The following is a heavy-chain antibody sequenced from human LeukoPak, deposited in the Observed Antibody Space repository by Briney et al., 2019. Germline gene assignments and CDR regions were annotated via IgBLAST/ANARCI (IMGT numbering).Heavy chain of an antibody. CDR3: AREDTGFPDY. Sequence: PGGSLRLSCAASGFPFSSYPMTWVRQAPGRGLEWVSVLHSGGSTYYADSVKGRFTISRDNSKNTVYLQMNRLRAEDTAVYYCAREDTGFPDYWGQGTLVTVSS. J-gene: IGHJ4*02. CDR1: GFPFSSYP. CDR2: LHSGGST. D-gene: IGHD5-18*01. V-gene: IGHV3-53*01.